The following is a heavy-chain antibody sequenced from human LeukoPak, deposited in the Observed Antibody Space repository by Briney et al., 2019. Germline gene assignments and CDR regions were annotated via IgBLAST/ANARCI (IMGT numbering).Heavy chain of an antibody. CDR2: IWSEGSNK. CDR1: GFTFSSYG. J-gene: IGHJ4*02. CDR3: ARGAYYYED. D-gene: IGHD3-22*01. Sequence: GGSLRLSCAASGFTFSSYGIHWVRQAPGKGLEWVAVIWSEGSNKFYADSVKGRFTISRDNAKNSLYLQMNSLRAEDTAVYYCARGAYYYEDWGQGTLVTVSS. V-gene: IGHV3-33*01.